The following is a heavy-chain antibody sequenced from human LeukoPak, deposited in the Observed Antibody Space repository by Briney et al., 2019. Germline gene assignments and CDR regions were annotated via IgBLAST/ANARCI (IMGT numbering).Heavy chain of an antibody. CDR1: GGSISSYY. CDR2: IYYSGST. CDR3: ARGRRDLNFDP. Sequence: SETLSLTCTVSGGSISSYYWSWIRQPPGKGLEWIGYIYYSGSTNYNPSLKSRVTISVDTSKNQFSLKLGSVTAADTAVYYCARGRRDLNFDPWGQGTLVTVSS. V-gene: IGHV4-59*01. J-gene: IGHJ5*02.